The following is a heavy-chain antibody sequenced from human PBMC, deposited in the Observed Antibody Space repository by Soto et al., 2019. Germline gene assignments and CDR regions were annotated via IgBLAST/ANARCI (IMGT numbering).Heavy chain of an antibody. CDR2: VYYTGTT. Sequence: QVHLQESGPGLVKPSQTLSLTCTVSGGSISSRNYYWSWIREHPGRGLEWIGYVYYTGTTDYNASLNGRASMSVDTPKNQFSRELSSVTAADTAVYFCASSSRIMITFRGLIGHFDYWGQGTLVTVSS. D-gene: IGHD3-16*01. V-gene: IGHV4-31*02. CDR3: ASSSRIMITFRGLIGHFDY. CDR1: GGSISSRNYY. J-gene: IGHJ4*02.